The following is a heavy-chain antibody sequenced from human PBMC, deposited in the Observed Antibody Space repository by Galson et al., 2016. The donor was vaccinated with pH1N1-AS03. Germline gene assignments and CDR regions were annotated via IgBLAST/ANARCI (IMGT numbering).Heavy chain of an antibody. CDR3: ARLGVDINWLDP. J-gene: IGHJ5*01. CDR1: GGSISSDSYH. Sequence: SETLSLTCTVSGGSISSDSYHWGWIRQPPGKGLEWIGLIYPTGNTYYNPSLKSRVTISVDTSKDQFSLNLNSVTAADTAAYYCARLGVDINWLDPWGQGTLVTVSS. D-gene: IGHD5-12*01. V-gene: IGHV4-39*07. CDR2: IYPTGNT.